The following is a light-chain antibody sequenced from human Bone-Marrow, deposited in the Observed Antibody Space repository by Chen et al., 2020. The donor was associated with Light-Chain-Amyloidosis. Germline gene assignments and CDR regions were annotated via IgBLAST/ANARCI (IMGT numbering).Light chain of an antibody. Sequence: SYELPQPPSVSVSPGQPARITCSGDDLPTKYAYWYQQKPGQAPVLVIHRDTERPSGISERFSCSSSGTTATLTISGVQAEDEADYHCQSADSSGTYEVIFGGGTKLTVL. CDR3: QSADSSGTYEVI. J-gene: IGLJ2*01. CDR1: DLPTKY. V-gene: IGLV3-25*03. CDR2: RDT.